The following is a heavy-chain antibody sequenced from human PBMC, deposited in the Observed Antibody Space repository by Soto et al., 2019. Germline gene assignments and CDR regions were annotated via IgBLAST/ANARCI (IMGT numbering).Heavy chain of an antibody. CDR2: ISSSSSTI. V-gene: IGHV3-48*01. D-gene: IGHD3-3*01. CDR1: GFTFSSYS. CDR3: AKVGPPTTRQKNFDFWSGYYPKGYYYYGMDV. Sequence: PGGSLRLSCAASGFTFSSYSMNWVRQAPGKGLEWVSYISSSSSTIYYADSVKGRFTISRDNSKNTLYLQMNSLRAEDTAVYYCAKVGPPTTRQKNFDFWSGYYPKGYYYYGMDVWGQGTTVTVSS. J-gene: IGHJ6*02.